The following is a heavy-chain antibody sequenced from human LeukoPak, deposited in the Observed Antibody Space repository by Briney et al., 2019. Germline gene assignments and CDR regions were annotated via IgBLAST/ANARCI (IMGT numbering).Heavy chain of an antibody. V-gene: IGHV1-18*01. CDR2: ISAYNGNT. CDR1: GYTFTSYG. Sequence: ASVKVSCKASGYTFTSYGISWVRQAPGQGLEWMGWISAYNGNTNYAQKLQGRVTMTTDTSTSTAYMELRSLRSDDTAVYYCARDCSSTSCYTERFDYWGQGTLVTVSS. J-gene: IGHJ4*02. CDR3: ARDCSSTSCYTERFDY. D-gene: IGHD2-2*02.